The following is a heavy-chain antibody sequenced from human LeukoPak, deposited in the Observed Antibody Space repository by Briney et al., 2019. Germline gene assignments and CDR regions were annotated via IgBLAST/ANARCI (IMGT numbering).Heavy chain of an antibody. V-gene: IGHV2-5*02. CDR3: AHSRRGRFADYYFDY. D-gene: IGHD3-10*01. J-gene: IGHJ4*02. CDR2: IYWDDDK. Sequence: SGPTLFQPTQSLTLTCTFSGFSYTTSRAGVGWIRQSPGKALDWLALIYWDDDKRYSPSLKTRLTISKGTSEHEVVLTMTNMDPLDTATYYCAHSRRGRFADYYFDYWGQGTLVTVSS. CDR1: GFSYTTSRAG.